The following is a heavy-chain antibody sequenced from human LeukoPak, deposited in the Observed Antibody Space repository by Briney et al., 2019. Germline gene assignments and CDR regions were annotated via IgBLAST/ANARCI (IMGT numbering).Heavy chain of an antibody. CDR1: GYTFTSYD. CDR2: MNPNSGNT. Sequence: ASVKVSCKASGYTFTSYDINWVRQATGQGLEWMGWMNPNSGNTGYAQKFQGRVTMTRNTSISTAYMELSSLRPEDTAVYYCARGRWSSRPVHLFDPWGQGTLVTVSS. D-gene: IGHD2-15*01. V-gene: IGHV1-8*01. J-gene: IGHJ5*02. CDR3: ARGRWSSRPVHLFDP.